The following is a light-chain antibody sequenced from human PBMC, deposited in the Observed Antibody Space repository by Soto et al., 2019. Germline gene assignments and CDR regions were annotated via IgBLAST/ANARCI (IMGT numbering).Light chain of an antibody. Sequence: DVKMSQSPSSLSANVGDRVTITCRASQSISSYLNWYQQKPGKAPKLLIYAASSLQSGVPSRFSGSGSGTDFTLTISSLQPEDFATYYCQQSYSTPPTFGQR. CDR1: QSISSY. J-gene: IGKJ1*01. V-gene: IGKV1-39*01. CDR3: QQSYSTPPT. CDR2: AAS.